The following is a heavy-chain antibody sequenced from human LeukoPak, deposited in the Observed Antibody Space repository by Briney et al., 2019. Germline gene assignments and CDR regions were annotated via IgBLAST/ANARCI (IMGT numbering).Heavy chain of an antibody. D-gene: IGHD4-17*01. CDR2: IYYSGST. CDR3: ARIGNTVTTQYFQH. CDR1: GGSISNSNYY. Sequence: PSETLSLTCTVSGGSISNSNYYWGWIRQPPGKGLEWIGTIYYSGSTFYNPSLKSRVTISVDTSKNQFSLKLSSVTAADTAVYYCARIGNTVTTQYFQHWGQGTLVTVSS. V-gene: IGHV4-39*07. J-gene: IGHJ1*01.